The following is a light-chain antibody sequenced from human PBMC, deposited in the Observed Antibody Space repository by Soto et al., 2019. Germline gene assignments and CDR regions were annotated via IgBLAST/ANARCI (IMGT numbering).Light chain of an antibody. Sequence: EIVLTQSPATLSLYPGERATLSCRASQSVSSYLAWYQQKPGQAPRLLISDASNRATGIPARFSGSGSGTDFTLAISSLEPEDFAVYYCQQRSNWPPYTFGKGTKLEIK. CDR2: DAS. CDR1: QSVSSY. CDR3: QQRSNWPPYT. J-gene: IGKJ2*01. V-gene: IGKV3-11*01.